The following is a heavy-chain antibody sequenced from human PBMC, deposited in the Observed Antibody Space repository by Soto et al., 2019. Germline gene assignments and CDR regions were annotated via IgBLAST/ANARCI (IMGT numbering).Heavy chain of an antibody. CDR1: GGTFSSYA. CDR2: IIPIFGTA. Sequence: QVQLVQSGAEVKKPGSSVKVSCKASGGTFSSYAISWVRQAPGQGLEWMGGIIPIFGTANYAQKFQGRVTITADESTSTAYMELSSLRSEDTAVYYCASVPLYCSSTSCSNPFDYWGQGTLVTVSS. V-gene: IGHV1-69*01. CDR3: ASVPLYCSSTSCSNPFDY. J-gene: IGHJ4*02. D-gene: IGHD2-2*01.